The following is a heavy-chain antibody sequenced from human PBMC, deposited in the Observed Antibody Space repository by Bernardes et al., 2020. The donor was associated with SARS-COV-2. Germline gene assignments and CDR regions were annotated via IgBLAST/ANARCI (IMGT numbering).Heavy chain of an antibody. CDR1: GDSISGYC. V-gene: IGHV4-59*12. Sequence: SQTMSFTCTVSGDSISGYCWSWIRQPAGTGLEWIGFMYSSGGTTSNPSLKSRVTISLDTSKNQFSLRLSSVSAADTAVYYCARGIAAAGRSALEIWGQGTMVTVSS. D-gene: IGHD6-13*01. CDR3: ARGIAAAGRSALEI. CDR2: MYSSGGT. J-gene: IGHJ3*02.